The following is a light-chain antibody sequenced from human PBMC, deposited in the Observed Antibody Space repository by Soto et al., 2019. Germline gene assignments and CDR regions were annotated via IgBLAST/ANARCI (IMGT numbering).Light chain of an antibody. CDR3: QQYVSSPFT. J-gene: IGKJ3*01. CDR2: DVS. V-gene: IGKV3-20*01. CDR1: QGIRND. Sequence: TQSPSSLSASVGDRVTITCRASQGIRNDLDWYQQKPGQAPRLLIYDVSSRATGIPDRFSGSGSGTDFTLTISRLEPEDCAVYYCQQYVSSPFTFGPGTKVDIK.